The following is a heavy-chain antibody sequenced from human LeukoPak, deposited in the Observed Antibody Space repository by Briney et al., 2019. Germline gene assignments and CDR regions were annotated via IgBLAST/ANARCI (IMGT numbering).Heavy chain of an antibody. CDR1: GGTFSSYA. CDR3: ERDDHGGNSNY. D-gene: IGHD4-23*01. CDR2: IIPIFGTA. Sequence: SVKVSCKASGGTFSSYAISWVRQAPGQGLEWMGGIIPIFGTANYAQKFQGRVTMTRDTSTSTVYMELSSLRSEDTAVYYCERDDHGGNSNYWGQGTLVTVSS. V-gene: IGHV1-69*05. J-gene: IGHJ4*02.